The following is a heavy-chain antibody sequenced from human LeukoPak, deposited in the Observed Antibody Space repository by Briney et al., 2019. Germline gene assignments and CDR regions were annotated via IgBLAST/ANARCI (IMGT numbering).Heavy chain of an antibody. CDR2: IVVGSGNT. Sequence: GASVKVSRKASGFTFTSSAVQWVRQARGQRLEWIGWIVVGSGNTNYAQKFQERVTITRDMSTSTAYMELSSLRSEDTAVYYCAADLQTSSSWYVAVAGTGYWGQGTLVTVSS. CDR3: AADLQTSSSWYVAVAGTGY. CDR1: GFTFTSSA. J-gene: IGHJ4*02. V-gene: IGHV1-58*01. D-gene: IGHD6-19*01.